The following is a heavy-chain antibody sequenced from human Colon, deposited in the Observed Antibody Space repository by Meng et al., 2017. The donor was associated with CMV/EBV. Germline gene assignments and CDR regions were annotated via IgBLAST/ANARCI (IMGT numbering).Heavy chain of an antibody. D-gene: IGHD3-3*01. CDR2: INTRANTI. V-gene: IGHV3-48*03. J-gene: IGHJ4*02. CDR3: AKDFSRLRFLEWSPYFLDV. Sequence: GGSLRLSCAASGFNFNDYAMHWVRQASGKGLEWISYINTRANTIYYADSVKGRFNISRDNSEKILYLQMNNLRVEDTAIYFCAKDFSRLRFLEWSPYFLDVWGPGTLVTVSS. CDR1: GFNFNDYA.